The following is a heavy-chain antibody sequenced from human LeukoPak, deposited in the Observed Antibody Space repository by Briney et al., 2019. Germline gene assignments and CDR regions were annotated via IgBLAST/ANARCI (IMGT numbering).Heavy chain of an antibody. D-gene: IGHD2-2*02. CDR3: ARDLSDIVVVPAAIGGYAFDI. CDR2: ISAYNGNT. V-gene: IGHV1-18*01. J-gene: IGHJ3*02. CDR1: GYTFTSYG. Sequence: GASMKVSCKASGYTFTSYGITWVRQAPGQGLEWMGWISAYNGNTNYAQKLQGRVTMTTDTSTSTAYMELRSLRSDDTAVYYCARDLSDIVVVPAAIGGYAFDIWGQGTMVTVSS.